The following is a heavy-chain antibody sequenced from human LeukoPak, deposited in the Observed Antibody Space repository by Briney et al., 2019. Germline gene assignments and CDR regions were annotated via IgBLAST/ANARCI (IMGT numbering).Heavy chain of an antibody. D-gene: IGHD5-18*01. V-gene: IGHV3-43D*04. Sequence: GGSLRLSCAASGFTFDDYVMHWVRQAPGKGLEWVSHISWDGGTTYYADSVKGRFTISRDNSKNSLYLQMNSLRAEDTALYYCAKEYSSPTPFLDYWGQGTLVTVSS. J-gene: IGHJ4*02. CDR2: ISWDGGTT. CDR1: GFTFDDYV. CDR3: AKEYSSPTPFLDY.